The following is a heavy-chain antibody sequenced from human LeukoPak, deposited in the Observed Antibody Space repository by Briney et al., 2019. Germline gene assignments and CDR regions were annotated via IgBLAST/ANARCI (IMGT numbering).Heavy chain of an antibody. Sequence: ASVRVSCKASGYTFTSYYMHWVRQAPGQGLEWMGIINPSGGSTSYAQRFQGRVTMTRDTSTSTVYMELSSLRSENTAVYYCARVVYSGSYYEVWGQGTLVTVSS. D-gene: IGHD1-26*01. V-gene: IGHV1-46*01. CDR1: GYTFTSYY. CDR3: ARVVYSGSYYEV. CDR2: INPSGGST. J-gene: IGHJ1*01.